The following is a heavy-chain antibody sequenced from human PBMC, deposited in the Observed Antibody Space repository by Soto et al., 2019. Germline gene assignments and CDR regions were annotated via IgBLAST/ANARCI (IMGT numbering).Heavy chain of an antibody. CDR1: GFTFRSYW. D-gene: IGHD7-27*01. V-gene: IGHV3-7*01. CDR2: INQDGSEI. J-gene: IGHJ6*03. CDR3: ARDSHVRLGITYYYYMDV. Sequence: EVQLVESGGGLVQPGGSLRLSCAASGFTFRSYWMSWVRQAPGKGLEWVANINQDGSEIYYVDSVEGRFSISRDNAENSLYLQMNSLRAEDTAVYYCARDSHVRLGITYYYYMDVWGTGTTVTVSS.